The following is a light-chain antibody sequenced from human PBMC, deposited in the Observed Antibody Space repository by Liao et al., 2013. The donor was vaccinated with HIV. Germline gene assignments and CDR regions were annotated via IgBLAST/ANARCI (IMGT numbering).Light chain of an antibody. CDR1: KLGDHY. CDR2: EDT. CDR3: QVWDFGTNYV. J-gene: IGLJ1*01. Sequence: SYELTQPPSVSVSPGQTVSVTCSGDKLGDHYVSWYQQRPGQSPTLVIYEDTKRPSGIPERFSGSNSGNTATLTISGTQALDEADYYCQVWDFGTNYVFGTGTKVTVL. V-gene: IGLV3-1*01.